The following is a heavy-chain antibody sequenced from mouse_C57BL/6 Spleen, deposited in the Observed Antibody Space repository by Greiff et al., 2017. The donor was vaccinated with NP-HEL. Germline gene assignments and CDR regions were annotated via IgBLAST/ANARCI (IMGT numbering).Heavy chain of an antibody. CDR3: AKGDYGSSYGYYFDY. CDR1: GYTFTSYW. D-gene: IGHD1-1*01. V-gene: IGHV1-61*01. Sequence: QVQLQQSGAELVRPGSSVKLSCKASGYTFTSYWMDWVKQRPGQGLEWIGNIYPSDSETHYNQKFKDKATLTVDKSSSTAYMQLSSLTSEDSAVYYGAKGDYGSSYGYYFDYWGQGTTLTVSS. CDR2: IYPSDSET. J-gene: IGHJ2*01.